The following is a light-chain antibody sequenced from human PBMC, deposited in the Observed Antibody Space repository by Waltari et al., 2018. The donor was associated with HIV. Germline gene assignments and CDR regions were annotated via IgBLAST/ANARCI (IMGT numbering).Light chain of an antibody. J-gene: IGLJ6*01. CDR1: NSNVGKNY. CDR3: ASWDDALSSWL. Sequence: QSGLRQPPSTSRPPGQRVVISCSGSNSNVGKNYVSWFQQLPGAAPRLLICRNDRRPSGVPDRLPAAKSGSSASLVISGLRSDDEAEYFCASWDDALSSWLFGGGTKLTVL. V-gene: IGLV1-47*01. CDR2: RND.